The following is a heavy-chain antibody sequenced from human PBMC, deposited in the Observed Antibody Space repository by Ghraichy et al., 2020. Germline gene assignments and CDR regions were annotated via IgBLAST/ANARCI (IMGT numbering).Heavy chain of an antibody. V-gene: IGHV1-18*04. Sequence: ASVKVSCKASGYTFTSHGINWVRQAPGQGLEWMGWINTYKGITYNSEKIQGRVTMTADISTNTAYLELRSLRSADTAVYYCARDRRVMGIGVRPGWFDPWGQGTLVTVSS. CDR2: INTYKGIT. CDR3: ARDRRVMGIGVRPGWFDP. J-gene: IGHJ5*02. D-gene: IGHD2-8*01. CDR1: GYTFTSHG.